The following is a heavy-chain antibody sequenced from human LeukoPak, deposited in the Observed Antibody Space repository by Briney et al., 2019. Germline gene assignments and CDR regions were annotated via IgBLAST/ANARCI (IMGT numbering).Heavy chain of an antibody. Sequence: GGSLRLSCAASGFTFSSYWMSWVRQAPGKGLEWVDNIKQDGSEKYYVDSVKGRFTISRDNAKNSLYLQMNSLRAEDTAVYYGAGDLAGRFDPWGQGTLVTVSS. V-gene: IGHV3-7*01. CDR2: IKQDGSEK. CDR1: GFTFSSYW. D-gene: IGHD6-19*01. CDR3: AGDLAGRFDP. J-gene: IGHJ5*02.